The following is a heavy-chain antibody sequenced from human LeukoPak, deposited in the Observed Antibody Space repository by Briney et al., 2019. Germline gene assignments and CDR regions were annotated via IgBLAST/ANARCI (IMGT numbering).Heavy chain of an antibody. Sequence: GGSLILSCAASGFTLTGYGMHWVRQAPGKGLEWVAVIWYNGNNKYYADSVKGRFTVSRDTSKNTLYLQMNSLRGEDTAVYYCARALPFGGWFDPWGQGTLVTVSS. D-gene: IGHD3-16*01. CDR2: IWYNGNNK. J-gene: IGHJ5*02. V-gene: IGHV3-33*01. CDR1: GFTLTGYG. CDR3: ARALPFGGWFDP.